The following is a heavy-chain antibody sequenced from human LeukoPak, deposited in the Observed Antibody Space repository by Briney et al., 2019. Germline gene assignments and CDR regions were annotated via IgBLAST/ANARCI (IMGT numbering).Heavy chain of an antibody. Sequence: WGSLRLSCAASGFTLRSYWMHRVRQAPGKGLVWVSRIDRDGSSTSYADSVKGRLTISRDNAKNTLYLQMNSLRAEDTAVYYCARVRVNSGCYHAADAFDVCGQGTMVTVSS. D-gene: IGHD1-26*01. V-gene: IGHV3-74*01. J-gene: IGHJ3*01. CDR2: IDRDGSST. CDR1: GFTLRSYW. CDR3: ARVRVNSGCYHAADAFDV.